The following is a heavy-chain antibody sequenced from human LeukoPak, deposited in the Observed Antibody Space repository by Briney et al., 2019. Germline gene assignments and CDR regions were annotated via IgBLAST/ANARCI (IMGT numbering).Heavy chain of an antibody. D-gene: IGHD2-15*01. V-gene: IGHV1-46*01. J-gene: IGHJ3*02. CDR1: GYTFTSYY. CDR3: ARAQYCSGGSCYSGAFDI. CDR2: INPSGGST. Sequence: ASVKVSFKASGYTFTSYYMHWVRQAPGQGLEWMGIINPSGGSTSYAQKFQGRVTMTRDTSTSTVYMELSSLRSEDTAVYYCARAQYCSGGSCYSGAFDIWGQGTMVTVFS.